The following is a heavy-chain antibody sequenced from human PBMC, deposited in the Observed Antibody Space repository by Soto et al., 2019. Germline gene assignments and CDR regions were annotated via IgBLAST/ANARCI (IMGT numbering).Heavy chain of an antibody. CDR1: GGTFSSYA. CDR2: IIPIFGTA. D-gene: IGHD2-15*01. CDR3: ARGVGYCSGGSCYPGFYYGMGV. J-gene: IGHJ6*02. V-gene: IGHV1-69*06. Sequence: SVKVSCKASGGTFSSYAISWVRQAPGQGLEWMGGIIPIFGTANNAQKFQGRVTITADKSTSTAYMELSSLRSEDTAVYYCARGVGYCSGGSCYPGFYYGMGVWGQGTTVTVSS.